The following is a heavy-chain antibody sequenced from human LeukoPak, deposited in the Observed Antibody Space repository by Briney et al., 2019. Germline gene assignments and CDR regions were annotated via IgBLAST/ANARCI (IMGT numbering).Heavy chain of an antibody. D-gene: IGHD1-26*01. V-gene: IGHV3-33*01. CDR3: ARDFSGSYFY. Sequence: GGSLRLSCAASGFTFSNYAMHWVRQAPGKGLEWVAAIWYDGSNKYFADSVKGRFTLSRDNSKNTLYLQMNSLRAEDTAVYYCARDFSGSYFYWGQGTLVTVSS. CDR2: IWYDGSNK. CDR1: GFTFSNYA. J-gene: IGHJ4*02.